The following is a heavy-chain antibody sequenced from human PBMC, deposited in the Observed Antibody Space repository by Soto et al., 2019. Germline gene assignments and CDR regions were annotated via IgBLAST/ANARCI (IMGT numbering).Heavy chain of an antibody. Sequence: AGVKVSCKASGYTFTSYYIHWVRQAPGQGREWMGISNPSGCSTSYAQKFQGRVTMTRDTSTSTVYMELSSLRSEDTAVYYCARDLNDSSGINYWGQGKLVTASS. CDR2: SNPSGCST. CDR1: GYTFTSYY. D-gene: IGHD3-22*01. V-gene: IGHV1-46*01. J-gene: IGHJ4*02. CDR3: ARDLNDSSGINY.